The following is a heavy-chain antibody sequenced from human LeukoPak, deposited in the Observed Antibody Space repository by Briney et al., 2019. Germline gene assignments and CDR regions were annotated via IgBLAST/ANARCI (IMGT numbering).Heavy chain of an antibody. D-gene: IGHD3-22*01. Sequence: SETLSLTCTVSGVSISSSSYDWGWIRQPPGKGLEWIGSIYYSGSTYYNPSLKSRVTISVDTSKNQFSLKLSSVTAADTAVYYCARQEGYDSRGFPVYYFDYWGQGTLVTVSS. V-gene: IGHV4-39*01. CDR3: ARQEGYDSRGFPVYYFDY. CDR1: GVSISSSSYD. CDR2: IYYSGST. J-gene: IGHJ4*02.